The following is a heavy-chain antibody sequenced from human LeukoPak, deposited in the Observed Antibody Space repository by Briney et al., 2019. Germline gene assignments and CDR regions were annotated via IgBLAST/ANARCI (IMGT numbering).Heavy chain of an antibody. Sequence: SETLSLTRAVYGGSFSGYYWSWIRQPPGKGLEWIGEINHSGSTNYNPSLKSRVTISVDTSKNQFSLKLSSVTAADTAVYYCARGPRITIFGVVIIRNFDYWGQGTLVTVSS. CDR2: INHSGST. J-gene: IGHJ4*02. V-gene: IGHV4-34*01. D-gene: IGHD3-3*01. CDR3: ARGPRITIFGVVIIRNFDY. CDR1: GGSFSGYY.